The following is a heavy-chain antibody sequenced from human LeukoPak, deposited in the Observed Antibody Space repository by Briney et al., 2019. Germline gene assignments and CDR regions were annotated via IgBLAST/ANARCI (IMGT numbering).Heavy chain of an antibody. CDR2: IYYSGST. J-gene: IGHJ4*02. D-gene: IGHD6-13*01. CDR3: ARDRSSSWYGDY. CDR1: GGSVSSSYY. V-gene: IGHV4-39*07. Sequence: SETLSLTCTVSGGSVSSSYYWGWIRQPPGKGLEWIGSIYYSGSTYYNPSLKSRVTISVDTSKNQFSLKLSSVTAADTAVYYCARDRSSSWYGDYWGQGTLVTVSS.